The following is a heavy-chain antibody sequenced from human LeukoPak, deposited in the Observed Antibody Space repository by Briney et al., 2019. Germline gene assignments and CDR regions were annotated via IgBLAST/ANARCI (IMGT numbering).Heavy chain of an antibody. CDR2: IIPIFGTA. CDR3: ASGGPDGYSSFDY. D-gene: IGHD5-24*01. CDR1: GGTFSSYA. J-gene: IGHJ4*02. V-gene: IGHV1-69*13. Sequence: SVKVSCKASGGTFSSYAISWVRQAPGQGLEWMGGIIPIFGTANYAQKFQGRVTITADESTSTAYMELSSLRSEDTAVYYCASGGPDGYSSFDYWGQRTLVTVSS.